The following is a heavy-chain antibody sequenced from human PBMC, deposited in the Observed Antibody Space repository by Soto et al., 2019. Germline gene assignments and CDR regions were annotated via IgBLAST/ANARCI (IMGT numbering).Heavy chain of an antibody. V-gene: IGHV1-2*04. D-gene: IGHD6-13*01. CDR1: GYTFTGYY. Sequence: ASVKVSCKTSGYTFTGYYMHWVRQAPGQGLEWMGWINPNSGGTNYAQKFQGWVTMTRDTSISTAYMELSRLRSDDTAVYYCARGIAAAPARGMDVWGQGTTVTVSS. CDR2: INPNSGGT. J-gene: IGHJ6*02. CDR3: ARGIAAAPARGMDV.